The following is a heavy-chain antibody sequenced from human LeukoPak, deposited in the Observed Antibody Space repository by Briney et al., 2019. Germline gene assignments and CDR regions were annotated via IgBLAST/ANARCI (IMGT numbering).Heavy chain of an antibody. CDR3: ARGYCSGGSCYLWGAFDI. V-gene: IGHV3-13*01. CDR2: IGTAGDT. D-gene: IGHD2-15*01. CDR1: GFTFSSYD. J-gene: IGHJ3*02. Sequence: PGGSLRLSCAASGFTFSSYDMHWVRQATGKGLEWVSAIGTAGDTYYPGSVKGRFTISRENAKNSLYLQMNSLRAEDTAVYYCARGYCSGGSCYLWGAFDIWGQGTTVTVSS.